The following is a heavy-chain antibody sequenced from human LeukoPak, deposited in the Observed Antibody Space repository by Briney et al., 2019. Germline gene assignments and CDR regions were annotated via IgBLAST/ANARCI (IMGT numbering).Heavy chain of an antibody. V-gene: IGHV3-23*01. CDR3: AKRVPYSSSSVYFDY. D-gene: IGHD6-6*01. CDR2: ISDSGSDT. Sequence: GGSLRLSCAVSGFTFSSYVMSWVRQAPGKGLEWVSAISDSGSDTYYADSVKGRFTISKDNSKNTLYLRMNSLRADDTAVYYCAKRVPYSSSSVYFDYWGQGTLVTVSS. CDR1: GFTFSSYV. J-gene: IGHJ4*02.